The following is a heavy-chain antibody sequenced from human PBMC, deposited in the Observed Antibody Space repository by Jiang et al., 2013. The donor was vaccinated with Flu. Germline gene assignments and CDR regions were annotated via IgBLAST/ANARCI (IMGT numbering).Heavy chain of an antibody. CDR3: ASQGILTGFGVRAFDI. CDR2: IYYSGST. J-gene: IGHJ3*02. Sequence: LLKPSETLSLTCTVSGGSISSSSYYWGWIRQPPGKGLEWIGSIYYSGSTYYNPSLKSRVTISVDTSKNQFSLKLSSVTAADTAVYYCASQGILTGFGVRAFDIWGQGTMVTVSS. D-gene: IGHD3-9*01. V-gene: IGHV4-39*07. CDR1: GGSISSSSYY.